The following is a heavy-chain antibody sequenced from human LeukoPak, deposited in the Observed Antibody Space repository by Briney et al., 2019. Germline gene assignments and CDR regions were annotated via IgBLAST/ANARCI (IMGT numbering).Heavy chain of an antibody. CDR3: AKVEWPDAFSI. J-gene: IGHJ3*02. V-gene: IGHV3-53*01. CDR2: VYYDGST. CDR1: GFTFSDYY. D-gene: IGHD3-3*01. Sequence: PGGSLRLSCAASGFTFSDYYMDWVRQAPGKGLEWVSVVYYDGSTYYADSVKGRFTISRDSSKNTLYLQMNSLRAEDTAIYYCAKVEWPDAFSIWGQGTMVTVSS.